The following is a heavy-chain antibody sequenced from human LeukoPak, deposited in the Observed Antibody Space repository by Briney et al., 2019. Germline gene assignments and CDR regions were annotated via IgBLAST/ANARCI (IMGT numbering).Heavy chain of an antibody. J-gene: IGHJ6*02. D-gene: IGHD2-2*01. Sequence: SETLSLTCTVSGGSISSPNWWTWVRQPPGKGLEWIGEIYYGGSTYYNPSLKSRVTISVDTSKNQFSLKLSSVTAADTAVYYCARDRAPGDIVVVPAAIGSRYYGMDVWGQGTTVTVSS. CDR1: GGSISSPNW. V-gene: IGHV4-4*02. CDR3: ARDRAPGDIVVVPAAIGSRYYGMDV. CDR2: IYYGGST.